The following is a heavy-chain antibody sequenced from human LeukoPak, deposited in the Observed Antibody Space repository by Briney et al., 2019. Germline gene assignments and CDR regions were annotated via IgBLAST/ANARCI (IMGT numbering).Heavy chain of an antibody. CDR3: ASPRYCSSTSCYKGPYYYYYYMDV. J-gene: IGHJ6*03. V-gene: IGHV1-69*05. D-gene: IGHD2-2*02. CDR2: IIPIFGTA. Sequence: SVKVSCKASGGTFSSYAISWVRPAPGQGLEWMGGIIPIFGTANYAQKFQGRVTITTDESTSTAYMELSSLRSEDTAVYYCASPRYCSSTSCYKGPYYYYYYMDVWGKGTTVTVSS. CDR1: GGTFSSYA.